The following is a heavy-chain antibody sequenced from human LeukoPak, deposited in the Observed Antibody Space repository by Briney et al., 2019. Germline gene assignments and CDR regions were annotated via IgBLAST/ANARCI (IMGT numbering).Heavy chain of an antibody. CDR3: AKDHYDFWVHYYGMDV. D-gene: IGHD3-3*01. J-gene: IGHJ6*02. V-gene: IGHV3-23*01. CDR2: ISGSGGST. CDR1: GFTFSSYA. Sequence: PGGSLRLSCAASGFTFSSYAMSWVRQAPGKGLEWVSAISGSGGSTYYADSVKGRFTISRDSSKNTLYLQMNSLRAEDTAVYYCAKDHYDFWVHYYGMDVWGHGTTVTVSS.